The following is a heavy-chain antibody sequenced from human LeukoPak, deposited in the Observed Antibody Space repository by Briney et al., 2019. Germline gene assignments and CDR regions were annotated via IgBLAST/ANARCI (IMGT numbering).Heavy chain of an antibody. CDR2: INQDGSEK. D-gene: IGHD3-22*01. J-gene: IGHJ4*02. Sequence: GGSLRLSCVVSGFTFSTYWMTWVRQAPGKGLEWVANINQDGSEKFYVDSVKGRFTISRDNAKNSLYLQMNSLRAEDTAVYYCARDPPHDSSGALDYWGQGTLVTVSS. CDR1: GFTFSTYW. V-gene: IGHV3-7*01. CDR3: ARDPPHDSSGALDY.